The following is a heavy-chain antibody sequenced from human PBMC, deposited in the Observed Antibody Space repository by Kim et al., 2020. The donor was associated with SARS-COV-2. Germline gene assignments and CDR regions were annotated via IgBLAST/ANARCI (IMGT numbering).Heavy chain of an antibody. CDR2: ISGSGGTT. J-gene: IGHJ5*01. CDR3: AKVRVGPAIGEDMFDS. Sequence: GGSLRLSCAASGFTFSNYAMNWVRQAPGKGLEWVSAISGSGGTTYHADSVKGRFTISRDNFKNTLYLQMNSPRGEDTAVYYCAKVRVGPAIGEDMFDSWGQGTLVTVSS. V-gene: IGHV3-23*01. CDR1: GFTFSNYA. D-gene: IGHD2-15*01.